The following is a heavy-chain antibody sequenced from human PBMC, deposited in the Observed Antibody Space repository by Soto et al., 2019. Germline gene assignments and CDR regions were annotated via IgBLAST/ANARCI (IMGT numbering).Heavy chain of an antibody. CDR3: ARDRNTDMETFDF. J-gene: IGHJ4*02. Sequence: PGGSLRLSCAASGFSFSDYYMSWIRQAPGKGLEWVSYISSSGSTTYYADSVKGRFTISRDNAKNSLYLQLNSLRAEDTAVYYCARDRNTDMETFDFWGQGTLVTVSS. D-gene: IGHD5-18*01. CDR2: ISSSGSTT. V-gene: IGHV3-11*01. CDR1: GFSFSDYY.